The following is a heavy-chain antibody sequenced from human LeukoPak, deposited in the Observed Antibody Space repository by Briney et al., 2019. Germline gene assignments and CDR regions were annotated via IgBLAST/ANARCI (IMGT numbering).Heavy chain of an antibody. V-gene: IGHV3-23*01. CDR2: ISGSSSST. CDR1: GFTFSSYA. Sequence: QPGGSLRLSCAASGFTFSSYAMSWVRQAPGKGLEWVSAISGSSSSTYYADSVKGRFTISRDNSKNTLYLQMNSLRAEDTAVYYCAKDTYIVVVTAHSFGHDAFDIWGQGTMVTVSS. D-gene: IGHD2-21*02. CDR3: AKDTYIVVVTAHSFGHDAFDI. J-gene: IGHJ3*02.